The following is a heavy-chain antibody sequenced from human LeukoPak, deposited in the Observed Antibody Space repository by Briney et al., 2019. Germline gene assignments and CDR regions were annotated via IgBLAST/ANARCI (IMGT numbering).Heavy chain of an antibody. CDR2: INHSGST. V-gene: IGHV4-34*01. D-gene: IGHD6-6*01. J-gene: IGHJ4*02. CDR3: ARLAARGFDY. Sequence: PSETLSLTCAVYGGSFSGYYWSWIRKPPGKGLEWIGEINHSGSTNYNPSLKSRVTISVDTSKNQFSLKLSSVTAADTAVYYCARLAARGFDYWGQGTLVTVSS. CDR1: GGSFSGYY.